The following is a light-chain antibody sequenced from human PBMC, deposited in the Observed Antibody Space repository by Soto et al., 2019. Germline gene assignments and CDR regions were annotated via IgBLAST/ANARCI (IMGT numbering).Light chain of an antibody. CDR1: RDDIGAYDY. CDR2: EVT. CDR3: NSYTNSSAVV. Sequence: QSALTQPASVSGSPGQSITISCAGTRDDIGAYDYVSWYQQHPGNAPKLLVYEVTNRPSGVSDRFSGSKSGNTASLTISELQAEDEADYYCNSYTNSSAVVFGGGTKVTVL. J-gene: IGLJ2*01. V-gene: IGLV2-14*01.